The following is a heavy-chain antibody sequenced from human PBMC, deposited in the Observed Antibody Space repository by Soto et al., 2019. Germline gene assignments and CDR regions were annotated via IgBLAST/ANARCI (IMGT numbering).Heavy chain of an antibody. CDR1: GFTFSSYG. D-gene: IGHD1-26*01. Sequence: GGSLRLSCAASGFTFSSYGMHWVRQAPGKGLEWVAVIWYDGSNKYYADSVKGRFTISRDNSKNKLYLQMNSLRAEDTAVYYCARDGRGPEYYYYYGMDVWGQGTTVTVSS. V-gene: IGHV3-33*01. CDR3: ARDGRGPEYYYYYGMDV. CDR2: IWYDGSNK. J-gene: IGHJ6*02.